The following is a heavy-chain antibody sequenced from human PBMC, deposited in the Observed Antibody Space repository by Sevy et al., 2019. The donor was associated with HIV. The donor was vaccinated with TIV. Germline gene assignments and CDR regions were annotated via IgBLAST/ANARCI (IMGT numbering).Heavy chain of an antibody. V-gene: IGHV4-59*01. CDR1: GGSISSYY. Sequence: SETLSLTCTVSGGSISSYYWSWIRQPPGKGLEWIGYIYYSGSTNYNPSLKSRVTISVDTSKNQFSLKLSSVTAADTAVHYCARERWDCSGGSCYGRGAFDIWGQGTMVTVSS. D-gene: IGHD2-15*01. J-gene: IGHJ3*02. CDR3: ARERWDCSGGSCYGRGAFDI. CDR2: IYYSGST.